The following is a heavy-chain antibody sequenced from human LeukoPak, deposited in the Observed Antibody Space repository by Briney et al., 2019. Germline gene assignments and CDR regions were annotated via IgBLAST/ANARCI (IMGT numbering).Heavy chain of an antibody. CDR1: GDSISSGDYY. D-gene: IGHD3-22*01. CDR2: ISSSGST. CDR3: ARGPYSYDSSGAFDI. J-gene: IGHJ3*02. Sequence: PSQTLSLTCTVSGDSISSGDYYWSWIRQPAGKGLEWIGRISSSGSTNYNPSLKSRVTMSVDTSKNQFSLKLSSATAADTAVYFCARGPYSYDSSGAFDIWGQGTMVTVSS. V-gene: IGHV4-61*02.